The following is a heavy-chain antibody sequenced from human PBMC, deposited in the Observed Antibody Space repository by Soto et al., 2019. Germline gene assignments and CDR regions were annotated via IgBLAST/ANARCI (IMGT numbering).Heavy chain of an antibody. CDR3: ARVHRELEHPVWLNP. CDR1: GGSVISCDYY. V-gene: IGHV4-30-4*02. CDR2: IYYSGNT. Sequence: SDTLSLTCTVSGGSVISCDYYWSWIRQRPGKGLEWIGYIYYSGNTYYNPSLKSRVSISVDTSKTQFSLKLTSLTDAETAVYYRARVHRELEHPVWLNPCGKGTQVTV. J-gene: IGHJ5*02. D-gene: IGHD1-1*01.